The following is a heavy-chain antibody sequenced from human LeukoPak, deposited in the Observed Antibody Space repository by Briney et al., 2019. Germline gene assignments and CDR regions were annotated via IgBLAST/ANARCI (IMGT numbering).Heavy chain of an antibody. CDR2: IKQDGSEK. V-gene: IGHV3-7*01. J-gene: IGHJ2*01. CDR3: ARGGWRGLDGYFDL. CDR1: GFTFSRCW. Sequence: GGSLRLSCAASGFTFSRCWMSWVRQAPGKGLEWVANIKQDGSEKYYVDSLKGRFTISRDNAKNSLYLQMNSLRAEDTAVYYCARGGWRGLDGYFDLWGRGTLVTVSS. D-gene: IGHD6-19*01.